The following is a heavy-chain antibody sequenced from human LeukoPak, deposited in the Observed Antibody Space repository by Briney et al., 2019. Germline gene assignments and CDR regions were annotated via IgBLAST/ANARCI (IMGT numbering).Heavy chain of an antibody. V-gene: IGHV4-59*01. Sequence: PSETLSLTCTVSGGXISSYYCSWIRQPPGKGLEWIGYIYYSGSTNYNPSLKSRVTISVDTSKNQFSLKLSSVTAADTAVYYCARVNRDIAARLAPDYWGQGTLVTVSS. J-gene: IGHJ4*02. CDR3: ARVNRDIAARLAPDY. CDR2: IYYSGST. CDR1: GGXISSYY. D-gene: IGHD6-6*01.